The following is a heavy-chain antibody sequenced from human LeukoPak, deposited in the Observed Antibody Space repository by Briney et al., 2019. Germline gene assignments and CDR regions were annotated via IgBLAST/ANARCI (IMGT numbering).Heavy chain of an antibody. Sequence: PGGSLRLSCAASGFTFSSYWMSWVRQAPGKGLEWVANIKQDGSEKYYVDSVKGRFTISRDNAKNSLYLQMNSLRAEDTAVYYCAKGLEWLFSGSDYWGQGTLVTVSS. CDR3: AKGLEWLFSGSDY. CDR1: GFTFSSYW. J-gene: IGHJ4*02. V-gene: IGHV3-7*03. CDR2: IKQDGSEK. D-gene: IGHD3-3*01.